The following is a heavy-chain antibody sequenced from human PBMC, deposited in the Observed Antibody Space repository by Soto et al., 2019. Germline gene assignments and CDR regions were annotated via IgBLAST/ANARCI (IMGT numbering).Heavy chain of an antibody. CDR3: ARATDYGDYAFDI. D-gene: IGHD4-17*01. CDR2: ISCSSSYI. V-gene: IGHV3-21*01. CDR1: GFTFSSYS. J-gene: IGHJ3*02. Sequence: GGSLRLSCAASGFTFSSYSMNWVRQAPGKGLEWVSSISCSSSYIYYADSVKGRFTISRDNAKNSLYLQMNSLRAEDAAVYYCARATDYGDYAFDIWGQGTMVTVSS.